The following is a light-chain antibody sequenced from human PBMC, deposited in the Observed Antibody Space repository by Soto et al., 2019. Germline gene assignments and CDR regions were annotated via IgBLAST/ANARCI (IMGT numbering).Light chain of an antibody. J-gene: IGKJ5*01. CDR1: QSVSSSY. CDR3: QQYGSST. CDR2: GAS. V-gene: IGKV3-20*01. Sequence: EIVLTQSPGTLSLSPGERATLSCRASQSVSSSYLAWYQQKPGQAPRLLIYGASSRATGIPDRFSGSGSGTDFTLTISRLEPEDFAVYSCQQYGSSTFGQGPRLEIK.